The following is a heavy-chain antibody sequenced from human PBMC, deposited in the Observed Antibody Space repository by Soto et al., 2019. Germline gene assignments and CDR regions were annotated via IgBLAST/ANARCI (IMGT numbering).Heavy chain of an antibody. V-gene: IGHV3-66*01. Sequence: EVQLVESGGGLVQPGGSLRLSCAASGFTVSSNYMSWVRQAPGKGLEWVSVIYSGGSTYYADSVKGRFTISRDNSKNTLYLQMNSLRAEDTAVYYCATRGPRERTPFTIFGVVIPHLDYWGQGTLVTVSS. CDR3: ATRGPRERTPFTIFGVVIPHLDY. CDR2: IYSGGST. J-gene: IGHJ4*02. CDR1: GFTVSSNY. D-gene: IGHD3-3*01.